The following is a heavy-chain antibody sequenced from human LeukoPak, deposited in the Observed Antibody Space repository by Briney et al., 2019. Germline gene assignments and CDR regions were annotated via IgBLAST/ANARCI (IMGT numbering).Heavy chain of an antibody. CDR2: ISGSGGSK. V-gene: IGHV3-23*01. D-gene: IGHD6-6*01. Sequence: GGSLRLSCAASGFTFSSYAMSWVREAPGKGQEWGSAISGSGGSKYYADSVKGRLTISRDNSKNTLYLQMNSLRAEDTAIYYCAKDNSIAVRIFDYWGQGTLVTVSS. CDR1: GFTFSSYA. CDR3: AKDNSIAVRIFDY. J-gene: IGHJ4*02.